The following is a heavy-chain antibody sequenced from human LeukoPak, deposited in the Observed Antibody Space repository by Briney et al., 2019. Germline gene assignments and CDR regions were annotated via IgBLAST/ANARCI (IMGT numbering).Heavy chain of an antibody. V-gene: IGHV4-59*01. D-gene: IGHD2-2*01. CDR2: IYYSGST. Sequence: SETLSLTCTVSGASISNFYWGWIRQPPGKGLEWIGYIYYSGSTNYNPSLYSRVTISVDTSKNQFSLKLSSVTAADTAVYYCATRISSNYPPNAFDIWGQGTMVTVSS. CDR1: GASISNFY. J-gene: IGHJ3*02. CDR3: ATRISSNYPPNAFDI.